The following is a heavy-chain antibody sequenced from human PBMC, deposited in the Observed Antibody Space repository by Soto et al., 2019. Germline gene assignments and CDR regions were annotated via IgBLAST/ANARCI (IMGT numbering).Heavy chain of an antibody. CDR1: GGSISSSSYY. Sequence: SETLSLTCTVSGGSISSSSYYWGWIRQPPGKGLEWIGNIYYRGTTYYNPSLKSRVTISVDTSKNQFSLKLDSVTAADTAVYYCARDYGDYQFDYWGQGTLVTVSS. CDR3: ARDYGDYQFDY. CDR2: IYYRGTT. V-gene: IGHV4-39*02. J-gene: IGHJ4*02. D-gene: IGHD4-17*01.